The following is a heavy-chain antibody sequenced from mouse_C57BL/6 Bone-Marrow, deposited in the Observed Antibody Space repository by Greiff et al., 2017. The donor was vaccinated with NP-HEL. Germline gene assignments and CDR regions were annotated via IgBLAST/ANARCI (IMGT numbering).Heavy chain of an antibody. J-gene: IGHJ3*01. V-gene: IGHV3-6*01. CDR2: ISYDGSN. CDR3: ARGWLLFAY. CDR1: GYSITSGYY. Sequence: EVQLQESGPGLVKPSPSLSLSCSVTGYSITSGYYWNWIRQFLGNKLEWMGYISYDGSNNYNPSLKNRISITRDTSKNQFFLELNSVTTEDTATYYCARGWLLFAYWGQGTLVTVSA. D-gene: IGHD2-3*01.